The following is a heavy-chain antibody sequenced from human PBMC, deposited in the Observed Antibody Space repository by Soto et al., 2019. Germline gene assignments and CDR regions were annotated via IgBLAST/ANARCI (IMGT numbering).Heavy chain of an antibody. V-gene: IGHV4-34*01. CDR3: ASSYRYCSSTSCYKGKAGYFDY. D-gene: IGHD2-2*02. CDR2: INHSGST. Sequence: QVQLQQWGAGLLKPSETLSLTCAVYGGSFSGYYWSWIRQPPGKGLEWIGEINHSGSTNYNPSLKSRVTISVDTSKNQFSLKLSSATAADTAVYYCASSYRYCSSTSCYKGKAGYFDYWGQGTLVTVSS. CDR1: GGSFSGYY. J-gene: IGHJ4*02.